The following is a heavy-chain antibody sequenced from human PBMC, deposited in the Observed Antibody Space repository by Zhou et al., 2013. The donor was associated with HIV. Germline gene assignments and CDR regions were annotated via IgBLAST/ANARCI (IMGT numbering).Heavy chain of an antibody. CDR3: ARSHKWLQLRYQGNFDY. CDR2: INPRTGDT. D-gene: IGHD5-12*01. Sequence: QEQLVQSGADVRKPGASVKVSCKASGYTFTGHYIHWVRQAPGQGLEWMGCINPRTGDTNYAQDFQGRLTMTRDTSITTVYMELKRLTSEDTAMYFCARSHKWLQLRYQGNFDYWGQGTVVTVSS. J-gene: IGHJ4*02. CDR1: GYTFTGHY. V-gene: IGHV1-2*02.